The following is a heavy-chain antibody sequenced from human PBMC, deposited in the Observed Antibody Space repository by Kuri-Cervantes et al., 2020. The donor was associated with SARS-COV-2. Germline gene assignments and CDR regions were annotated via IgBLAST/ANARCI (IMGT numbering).Heavy chain of an antibody. D-gene: IGHD3-16*02. CDR2: ISAYNGNT. Sequence: ASVKVSCKASGYTFTSYGISWVRQAPGQGLEWMGWISAYNGNTNYAQNFQGRVTMTRDTSINTFYMELSRLTSDDTAVYYCARDRVWGSYRPGYWGQGTLVTVSS. CDR3: ARDRVWGSYRPGY. J-gene: IGHJ4*02. CDR1: GYTFTSYG. V-gene: IGHV1-18*01.